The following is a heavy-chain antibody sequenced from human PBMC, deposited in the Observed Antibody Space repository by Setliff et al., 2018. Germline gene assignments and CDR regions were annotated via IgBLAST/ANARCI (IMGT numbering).Heavy chain of an antibody. V-gene: IGHV4-39*01. CDR1: GGSFTGTTYY. CDR2: IINSGST. J-gene: IGHJ4*01. Sequence: PSETLSLTCTVSGGSFTGTTYYWGWIRQSPGKGLEWIGTIINSGSTYYNPSLKSRVTMSVDTSKSQLSLKLSSVTAADTAVYYCASGLGFDYWGPGSLVTVSS. D-gene: IGHD7-27*01. CDR3: ASGLGFDY.